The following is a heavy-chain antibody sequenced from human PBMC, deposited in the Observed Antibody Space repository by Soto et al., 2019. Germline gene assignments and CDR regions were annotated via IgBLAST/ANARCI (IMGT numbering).Heavy chain of an antibody. Sequence: PSETLSLTCTVSGGSISSSSYYWGWIRQPPGKGLEWIGSIYYSGSTYYNPSLKSRITISVDTSKNQFSLKLSSVTAADTAVYYCARLVGATLSFDYWGQGTLVTVSS. CDR3: ARLVGATLSFDY. V-gene: IGHV4-39*01. CDR1: GGSISSSSYY. J-gene: IGHJ4*02. CDR2: IYYSGST. D-gene: IGHD1-26*01.